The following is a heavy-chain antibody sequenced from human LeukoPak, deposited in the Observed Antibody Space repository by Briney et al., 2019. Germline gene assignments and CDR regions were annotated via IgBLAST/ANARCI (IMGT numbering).Heavy chain of an antibody. Sequence: SETLSLTCTVSGDSMSSYFWTWVRQFPGKGLEWVGYIYQTTTTYNPSLKGRVTISTDMSQNQLSLKVTSVTAADTAVYYCARNFPGRTEDVWGKGTTVIVSS. CDR1: GDSMSSYF. D-gene: IGHD1-14*01. V-gene: IGHV4-59*01. CDR3: ARNFPGRTEDV. CDR2: IYQTTT. J-gene: IGHJ6*04.